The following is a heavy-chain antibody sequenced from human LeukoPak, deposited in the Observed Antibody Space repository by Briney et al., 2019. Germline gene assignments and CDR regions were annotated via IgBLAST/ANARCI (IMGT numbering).Heavy chain of an antibody. Sequence: GGSLRLSCEVSGFTFSSYSMNWVRQAPGKGLEWVSYISSSSSTIYYADSVKGRFTISRDNSKNTLYLQMNSLRAEDTAVYYCAKDGGGYYPYYYYYMDVWGKGTTVTISS. CDR3: AKDGGGYYPYYYYYMDV. D-gene: IGHD3-22*01. CDR2: ISSSSSTI. CDR1: GFTFSSYS. V-gene: IGHV3-48*01. J-gene: IGHJ6*03.